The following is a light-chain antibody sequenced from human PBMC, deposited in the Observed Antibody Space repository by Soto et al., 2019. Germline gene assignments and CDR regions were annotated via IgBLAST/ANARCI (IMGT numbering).Light chain of an antibody. Sequence: EIVMTQSPATLSVSPGERATLSCRARQSFSSNLAWYQQKPGQAPRLLIYGASTRATGIPARFSGSGSGTEFTLTISSLQSEDCAVYYCQQYNNWPLTFGGGTKVEIK. CDR2: GAS. V-gene: IGKV3-15*01. J-gene: IGKJ4*01. CDR1: QSFSSN. CDR3: QQYNNWPLT.